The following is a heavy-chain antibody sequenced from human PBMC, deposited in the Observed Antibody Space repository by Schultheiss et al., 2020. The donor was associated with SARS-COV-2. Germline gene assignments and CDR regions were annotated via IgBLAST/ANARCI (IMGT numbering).Heavy chain of an antibody. CDR2: IDPSDSYT. J-gene: IGHJ4*02. Sequence: GESLKISCKGSGYSFTSYWISWVRQMPGKGLEWMGRIDPSDSYTNYSPSFQGHVTISADKSISTAYLQWSSLKASDTAMYYCARRRKAPVSVHWYYFDYWGQGTLVTVSS. D-gene: IGHD2-8*02. CDR3: ARRRKAPVSVHWYYFDY. CDR1: GYSFTSYW. V-gene: IGHV5-10-1*01.